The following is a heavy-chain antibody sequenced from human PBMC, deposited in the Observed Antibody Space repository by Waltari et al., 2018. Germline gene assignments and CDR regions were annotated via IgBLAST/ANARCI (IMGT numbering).Heavy chain of an antibody. Sequence: QVQLQESGPGLVKPSETLSLTCAVSGYSISSGYYWGWIRQPPGKGLEWIGSIYHSGSTYYTPSLKSRVTISVDTSKNQFSLKLSSVTAADTAVYYCARAVYDFWSGYSTGNWFDPWGQGTLVTVSS. CDR3: ARAVYDFWSGYSTGNWFDP. V-gene: IGHV4-38-2*01. D-gene: IGHD3-3*01. J-gene: IGHJ5*02. CDR1: GYSISSGYY. CDR2: IYHSGST.